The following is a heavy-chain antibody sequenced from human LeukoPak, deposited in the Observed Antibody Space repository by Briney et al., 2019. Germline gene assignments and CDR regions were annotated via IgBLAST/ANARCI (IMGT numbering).Heavy chain of an antibody. CDR1: GFTFSSYW. CDR3: ARDLASYYDILTGYYATGAFDI. D-gene: IGHD3-9*01. Sequence: GGSLRLSCAASGFTFSSYWMSWVRQAPGKGLEWVANIKQEGSEKYYVDSVKGRFTISRDNAKNSLYLQMNSLRAEDTAVYYCARDLASYYDILTGYYATGAFDIWGQGTMVTVSS. J-gene: IGHJ3*02. V-gene: IGHV3-7*03. CDR2: IKQEGSEK.